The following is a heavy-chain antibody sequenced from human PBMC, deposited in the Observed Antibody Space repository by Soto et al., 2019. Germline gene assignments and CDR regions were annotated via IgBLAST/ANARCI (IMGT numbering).Heavy chain of an antibody. Sequence: SGPTLVNPTQTLALTCTFSGFSLSTSGMCVTWIRQPPGKALEWLALIDWDDDKYYSTSLKTRLTISKGTSKNQVVLSMTDMDPVDTATYYCARAYMTTVTTLDYWGQGTLVTVS. J-gene: IGHJ4*02. CDR3: ARAYMTTVTTLDY. CDR1: GFSLSTSGMC. V-gene: IGHV2-70*01. CDR2: IDWDDDK. D-gene: IGHD4-17*01.